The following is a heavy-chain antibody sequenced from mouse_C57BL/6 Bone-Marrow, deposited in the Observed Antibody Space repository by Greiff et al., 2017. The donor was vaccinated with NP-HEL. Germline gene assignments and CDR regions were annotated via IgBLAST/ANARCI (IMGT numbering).Heavy chain of an antibody. CDR1: GFTFSDFY. Sequence: EVQLVESGGGLVQSGRSLRLSCATSGFTFSDFYMEWVRQAPGKGLEWIAARRNKANDYKEEYSASVKGRFIVSRDTSQSILYLQMNALRAEDTAIYYCARDGNPCAMDYWGQGTSVTVSS. CDR2: RRNKANDYKE. V-gene: IGHV7-1*01. CDR3: ARDGNPCAMDY. J-gene: IGHJ4*01. D-gene: IGHD2-1*01.